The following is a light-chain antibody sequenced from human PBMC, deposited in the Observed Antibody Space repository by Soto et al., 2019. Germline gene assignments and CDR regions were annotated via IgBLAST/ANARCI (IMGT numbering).Light chain of an antibody. J-gene: IGKJ1*01. CDR1: QSVSTSS. CDR3: QQYGSSPRT. CDR2: GAS. V-gene: IGKV3-20*01. Sequence: EIVLTQCPGNLCWCKAAGATLSCRVSQSVSTSSLAWYQQKGGQAPRLLIHGASSRATGIPDRFSGSGSGTDFTLTISRLEPEDFTVYYCQQYGSSPRTFGQGSKVDIK.